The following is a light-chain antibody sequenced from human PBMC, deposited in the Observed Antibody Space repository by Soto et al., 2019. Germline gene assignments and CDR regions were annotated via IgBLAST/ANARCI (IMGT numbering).Light chain of an antibody. CDR1: QSVLYSTDNNNY. J-gene: IGKJ4*01. CDR3: QQYYSAPLT. V-gene: IGKV4-1*01. Sequence: DIVTTQSPDSLAVSLGERATINCKSSQSVLYSTDNNNYLAWYQQKPGQPPKLLIYWASTRDSGVPDRFSGSGSGTDCTLTISGLQAEDVAVYYCQQYYSAPLTFGGGTKVEIK. CDR2: WAS.